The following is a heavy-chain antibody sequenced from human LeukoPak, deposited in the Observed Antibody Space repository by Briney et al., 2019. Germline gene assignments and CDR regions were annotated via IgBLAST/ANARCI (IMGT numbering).Heavy chain of an antibody. CDR2: IKQDGSEE. CDR3: ARGYYYGSGIFDY. V-gene: IGHV3-7*01. Sequence: TGGSLRLSCAAPGFTFSSYWMSWVRQAPGKGLEWVANIKQDGSEEYYVDSVKGRFTISRDNAKNSLYLQMNSLRAEDTAVYYCARGYYYGSGIFDYWGQGTLVTVSS. CDR1: GFTFSSYW. J-gene: IGHJ4*02. D-gene: IGHD3-10*01.